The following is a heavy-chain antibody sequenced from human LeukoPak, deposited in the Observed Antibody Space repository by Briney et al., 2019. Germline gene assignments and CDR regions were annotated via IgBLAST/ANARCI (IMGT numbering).Heavy chain of an antibody. Sequence: ASVKVSCKASGYTFTGYYMHWVRQAPGQGLEWMGWISAYSGNTNYAQKLQGRVTMTTDTSTSTAYMELRSLRSDDTAVYYCARGTRYSGSYHDWYFDLWGRGTLVTVSS. CDR3: ARGTRYSGSYHDWYFDL. D-gene: IGHD1-26*01. J-gene: IGHJ2*01. CDR1: GYTFTGYY. V-gene: IGHV1-18*04. CDR2: ISAYSGNT.